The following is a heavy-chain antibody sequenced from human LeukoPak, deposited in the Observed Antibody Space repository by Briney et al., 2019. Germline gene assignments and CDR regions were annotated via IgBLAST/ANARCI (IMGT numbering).Heavy chain of an antibody. J-gene: IGHJ4*02. D-gene: IGHD3-16*01. CDR1: GFTFSSYA. CDR3: ARVSNYDYVWGSFDY. V-gene: IGHV3-30-3*01. CDR2: ISYDGSNK. Sequence: PGGSLRLSCAATGFTFSSYAMHWVRQAPGKGLEWVAVISYDGSNKYYADSVKGRFTISRDNSKNTLYLQMNSLRAEDTAVYYCARVSNYDYVWGSFDYWGQGTLVTVSS.